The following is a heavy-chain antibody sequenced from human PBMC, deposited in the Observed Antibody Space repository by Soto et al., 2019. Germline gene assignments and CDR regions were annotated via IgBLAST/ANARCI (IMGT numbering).Heavy chain of an antibody. CDR3: ARSYYYDNSGYSDAFDF. Sequence: SLTCTVSGGSISSGGYYWSWIRQHPGKGLEWIGYIYYSGSTYYNPSLKSRVAMSVDTSKNQFSLKLSSVTAADTAVYYCARSYYYDNSGYSDAFDFWGQGTKVTVSS. J-gene: IGHJ3*01. CDR1: GGSISSGGYY. V-gene: IGHV4-31*03. D-gene: IGHD3-22*01. CDR2: IYYSGST.